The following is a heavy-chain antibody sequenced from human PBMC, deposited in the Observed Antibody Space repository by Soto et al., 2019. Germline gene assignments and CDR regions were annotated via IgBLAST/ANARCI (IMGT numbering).Heavy chain of an antibody. D-gene: IGHD2-8*01. CDR3: ARGGGGLMD. V-gene: IGHV1-2*02. CDR1: GYTFTDFN. Sequence: ASVKVSCKTSGYTFTDFNIHWVRQAPGQGLEWMGWVISNSGDTKYAQKFQGRVTLTRDTSIRKAYMELNSLRSDDTAVYFCARGGGGLMDWGPGTLVTVSS. CDR2: VISNSGDT. J-gene: IGHJ4*02.